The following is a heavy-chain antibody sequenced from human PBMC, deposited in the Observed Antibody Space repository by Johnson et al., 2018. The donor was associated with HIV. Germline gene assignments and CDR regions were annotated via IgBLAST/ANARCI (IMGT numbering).Heavy chain of an antibody. CDR2: ISYDGSDK. J-gene: IGHJ3*02. CDR3: VREVDGFDI. Sequence: QVQLVESGGGVVQPGRSLRLSCAASGFTFSSYGMHWVLQAPAKGLEWVAFISYDGSDKYYADSVKGRLTISRDSSRNTLYLEMNSLRAEDTAVYYCVREVDGFDIWGQGTMVTVSS. CDR1: GFTFSSYG. V-gene: IGHV3-30*03.